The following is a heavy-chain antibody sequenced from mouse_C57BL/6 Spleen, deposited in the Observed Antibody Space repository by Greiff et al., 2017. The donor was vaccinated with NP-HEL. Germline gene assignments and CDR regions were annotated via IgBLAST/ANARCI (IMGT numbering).Heavy chain of an antibody. D-gene: IGHD1-1*01. CDR2: IDPSDSYT. Sequence: QLQQPGAELVRPGTSVKLSCKASGYTFTSYWMHWVKQRPGQGLEWIGVIDPSDSYTNYNQKFKGKATLTVDTSSSTAYMQLSSLTSEDSAVYYCARWDYYGSSYGYFDVWGTGTTVTVSS. CDR1: GYTFTSYW. V-gene: IGHV1-59*01. J-gene: IGHJ1*03. CDR3: ARWDYYGSSYGYFDV.